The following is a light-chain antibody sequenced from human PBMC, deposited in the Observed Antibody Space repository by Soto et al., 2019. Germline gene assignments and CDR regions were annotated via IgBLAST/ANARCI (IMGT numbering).Light chain of an antibody. CDR1: SSDVGGYNY. V-gene: IGLV2-14*01. J-gene: IGLJ1*01. CDR3: SSYTSSSTQV. Sequence: QSALTQPASVSGSPGQSITISCTGTSSDVGGYNYVSWYQQHPGKAPKLMIYEVSNRPSGVSNRFSGSKSGNTASLTIPGLRAEDEADYYCSSYTSSSTQVFGTGTKVTVL. CDR2: EVS.